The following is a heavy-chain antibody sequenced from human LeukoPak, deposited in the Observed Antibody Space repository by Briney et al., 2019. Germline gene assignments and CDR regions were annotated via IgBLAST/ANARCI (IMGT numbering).Heavy chain of an antibody. CDR3: AREKDRYYYYMDV. V-gene: IGHV3-21*01. CDR1: VFTFSI. J-gene: IGHJ6*03. Sequence: GGSLRLSCAASVFTFSIMNWVRQAPGKGLEWVSSISSSSTYIYYADSVKGRFTISRDNAKNSVYLQMNSLRAEDTAVYYCAREKDRYYYYMDVWGKGTTVTVSS. CDR2: ISSSSTYI.